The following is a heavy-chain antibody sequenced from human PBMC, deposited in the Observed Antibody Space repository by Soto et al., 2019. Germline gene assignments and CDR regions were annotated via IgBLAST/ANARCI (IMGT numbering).Heavy chain of an antibody. CDR2: INSDGSST. V-gene: IGHV3-74*03. D-gene: IGHD2-2*02. CDR3: AKCNSDCCYRAIDY. CDR1: GFTFSSYW. J-gene: IGHJ4*02. Sequence: GGSLRLSCAASGFTFSSYWMHWVRQAPGKGLVWVSRINSDGSSTTYADSVKGRFTISRDNAQKTLYLQMNSLRAEDTAVYYCAKCNSDCCYRAIDYWGQG.